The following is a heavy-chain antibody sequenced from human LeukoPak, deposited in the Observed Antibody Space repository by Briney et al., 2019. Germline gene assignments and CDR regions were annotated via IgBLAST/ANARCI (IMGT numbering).Heavy chain of an antibody. J-gene: IGHJ4*02. CDR1: GYTLTELS. CDR2: FDPEDSET. V-gene: IGHV1-24*01. D-gene: IGHD1-26*01. CDR3: ATSQIGALPVDY. Sequence: ASVTVSCTVSGYTLTELSMHWVRQAPGKGLEWMGGFDPEDSETIYAQKFQGRVTMTEDTSTDTAYMELSSLRSEDTAVYYCATSQIGALPVDYWGQGTLVTVSS.